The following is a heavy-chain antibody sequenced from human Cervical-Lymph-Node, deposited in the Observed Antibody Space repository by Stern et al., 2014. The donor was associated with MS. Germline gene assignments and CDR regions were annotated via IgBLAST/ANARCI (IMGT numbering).Heavy chain of an antibody. CDR1: GFSFRRYA. CDR3: ASAYSSSHYYFDY. J-gene: IGHJ4*02. CDR2: IWYDGSNP. D-gene: IGHD6-13*01. Sequence: VQLVQSGGGVIQPGRSLRLSCAASGFSFRRYAMHWVRQAPGQGLELWGLIWYDGSNPYYADSVTGRFTIPSDNFKNTLYLQMNSRRAEDTAVYYCASAYSSSHYYFDYWGQGTLVTVSS. V-gene: IGHV3-33*01.